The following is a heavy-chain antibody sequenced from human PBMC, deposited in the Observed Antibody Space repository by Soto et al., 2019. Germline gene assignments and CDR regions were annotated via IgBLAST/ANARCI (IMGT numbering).Heavy chain of an antibody. CDR1: GYTFTSYG. D-gene: IGHD2-15*01. CDR2: ISAYNGNT. Sequence: QVQLVQSGAEVKKPGASVKVSCKASGYTFTSYGISWVRQAPGQGLEWMGWISAYNGNTNYAQKLQGRVTMTTDTSTSTAYMALRSLRSDDTAVYYCARVIVVVVADYYFDYWGQGTLVTVSS. CDR3: ARVIVVVVADYYFDY. V-gene: IGHV1-18*01. J-gene: IGHJ4*02.